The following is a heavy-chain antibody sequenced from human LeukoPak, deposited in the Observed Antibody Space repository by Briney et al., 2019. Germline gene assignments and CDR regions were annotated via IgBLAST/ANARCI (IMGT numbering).Heavy chain of an antibody. CDR1: GGSFSGYY. D-gene: IGHD3-22*01. J-gene: IGHJ4*02. CDR3: ARGYLHYYDSSGSPPYFGY. V-gene: IGHV4-34*01. Sequence: SETLSLTCAVYGGSFSGYYWSWIRQPPGKGLEWIGEINHSGSTNYNPSLKSRVTISVDTSKNQFSLKLSYVTAADTAVYYCARGYLHYYDSSGSPPYFGYWGQGTLVTVSS. CDR2: INHSGST.